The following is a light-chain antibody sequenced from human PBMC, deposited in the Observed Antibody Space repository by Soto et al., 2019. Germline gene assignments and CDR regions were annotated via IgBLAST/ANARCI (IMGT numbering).Light chain of an antibody. Sequence: QSALTQPASVSGSPGQSITISCTGTSSDIGYYDYVSWYQHHSGKAPKLIIYEVNNRPSGVSNRFSGSKSVNTASLTISGLQAEDEADYYCSSYTTINTLIFGGGTKLTVL. CDR1: SSDIGYYDY. CDR3: SSYTTINTLI. J-gene: IGLJ2*01. CDR2: EVN. V-gene: IGLV2-14*01.